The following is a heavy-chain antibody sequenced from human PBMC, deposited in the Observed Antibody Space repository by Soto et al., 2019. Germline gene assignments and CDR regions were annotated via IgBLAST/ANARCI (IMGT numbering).Heavy chain of an antibody. CDR1: GGSISSYY. J-gene: IGHJ4*01. CDR2: IYYSGST. Sequence: TSETLSLTCTVSGGSISSYYCRWIRQPPGKGLECIGYIYYSGSTNYNPSLMCRVTISVDTSKNQFSLKLSSVTAADTAVYYCARARRDILTGYYTAGRHYFDYWRHGTLVTVSS. CDR3: ARARRDILTGYYTAGRHYFDY. D-gene: IGHD3-9*01. V-gene: IGHV4-59*01.